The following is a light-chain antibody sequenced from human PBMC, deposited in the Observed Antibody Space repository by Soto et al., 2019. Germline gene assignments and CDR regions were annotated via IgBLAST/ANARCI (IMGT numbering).Light chain of an antibody. Sequence: EIVMTQSPATLSVSPGERATLSCRASQSVSSNLAWYQQKPGQAPRLLIYGASTRATGIPARFSGSGSGTEFTLTISSLEPEDVAVYYCQQRSNWPTFGGGTKVDIK. CDR1: QSVSSN. J-gene: IGKJ4*01. CDR3: QQRSNWPT. V-gene: IGKV3-15*01. CDR2: GAS.